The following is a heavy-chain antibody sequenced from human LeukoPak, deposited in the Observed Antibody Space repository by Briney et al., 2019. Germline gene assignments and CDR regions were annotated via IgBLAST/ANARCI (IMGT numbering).Heavy chain of an antibody. Sequence: PGGSLRLSCAASGFTFSNYALNWVRQAPGKGLEWVALISYDGSNKYYADSVKGRFTISRDNSKNTLYLQMNSLRAEDTAVYYCARENAEDLDYWGQGTLVTVSS. V-gene: IGHV3-30*03. CDR1: GFTFSNYA. CDR3: ARENAEDLDY. CDR2: ISYDGSNK. J-gene: IGHJ4*02.